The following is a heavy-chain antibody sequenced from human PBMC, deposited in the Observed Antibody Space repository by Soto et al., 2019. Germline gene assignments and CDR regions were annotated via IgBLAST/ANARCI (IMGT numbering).Heavy chain of an antibody. CDR1: GYTFTAYG. CDR2: IATHDGSS. J-gene: IGHJ4*02. Sequence: QVQLLQSGPEVKRPGASVKVSCQASGYTFTAYGLNWVRRAQGRGLEWMGRIATHDGSSVSAQRLRGRLTLTRDSFTSTAYMELGGLTSDDTGLYYCARNDGDDSTNFWGQGTLVTVSS. V-gene: IGHV1-18*01. D-gene: IGHD3-22*01. CDR3: ARNDGDDSTNF.